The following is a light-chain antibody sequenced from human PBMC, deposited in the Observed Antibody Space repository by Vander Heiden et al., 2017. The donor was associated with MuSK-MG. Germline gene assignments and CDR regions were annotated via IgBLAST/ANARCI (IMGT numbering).Light chain of an antibody. V-gene: IGKV1-5*03. J-gene: IGKJ1*01. CDR3: QQYNSYSRT. CDR2: KAS. Sequence: DLQMTQSPSTLSASVGDRVTITCRASQSIGSWLAWYQQKPGNAPKLLIYKASSLESGVPARFSGSGSGTEFTLTISSLQPDDFATYYCQQYNSYSRTFGQGTKVEIK. CDR1: QSIGSW.